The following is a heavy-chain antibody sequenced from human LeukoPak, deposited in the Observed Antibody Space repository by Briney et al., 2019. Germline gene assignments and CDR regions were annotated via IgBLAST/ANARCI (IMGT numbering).Heavy chain of an antibody. CDR2: ISSSSSYI. J-gene: IGHJ4*02. Sequence: GGSLRLSCAASGFTFSSYSMNWVRQAPGKGLEWVSSISSSSSYIYYADSVKGRFTISRDNAKNSLYLQMNSLRAEDTAVYYCARARDYYDSSGRSAVEDYWGQGTLVTVSS. CDR1: GFTFSSYS. CDR3: ARARDYYDSSGRSAVEDY. D-gene: IGHD3-22*01. V-gene: IGHV3-21*01.